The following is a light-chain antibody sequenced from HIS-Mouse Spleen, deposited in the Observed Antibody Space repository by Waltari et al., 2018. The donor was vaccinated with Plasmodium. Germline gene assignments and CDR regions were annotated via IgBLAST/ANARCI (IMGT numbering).Light chain of an antibody. CDR3: GTWDSSLSAGVV. Sequence: QSVLTQPPSVSAAPGQKVTISCSGSSSNIGNNSVTWFLQLPGTAPKLLIYDNNKRPSGIPDRFSGSKSGTSATLGITGLQTGDEADYYCGTWDSSLSAGVVFGGGTKLTVL. CDR1: SSNIGNNS. J-gene: IGLJ2*01. V-gene: IGLV1-51*01. CDR2: DNN.